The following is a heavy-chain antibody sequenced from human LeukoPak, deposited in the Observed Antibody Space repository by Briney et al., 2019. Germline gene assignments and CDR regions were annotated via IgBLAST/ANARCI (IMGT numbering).Heavy chain of an antibody. J-gene: IGHJ4*02. CDR2: IHQSGHT. CDR3: AREQHLWPRSYFDY. D-gene: IGHD5-12*01. V-gene: IGHV4-38-2*02. CDR1: GGSFSGYY. Sequence: SETLSLTCAVYGGSFSGYYWGWIRQPPGKGLEWIGSIHQSGHTYHNPSLKSRVTISVDTSKNQFSLMLNSVTAADTALYYCAREQHLWPRSYFDYWGQGTLVTVSS.